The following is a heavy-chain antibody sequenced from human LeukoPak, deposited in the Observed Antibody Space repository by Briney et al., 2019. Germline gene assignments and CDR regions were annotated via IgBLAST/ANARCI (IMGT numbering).Heavy chain of an antibody. CDR3: ARSITISKPLEYYFDY. CDR1: GGSISSGGYS. D-gene: IGHD3-9*01. CDR2: ICHSGST. V-gene: IGHV4-30-2*01. Sequence: TLSLTCAVSGGSISSGGYSWSWIRQPPGKGLEWIGYICHSGSTYYNPSLKSRVTISVDRSKNQFSLKLSSVTAADTAVYYCARSITISKPLEYYFDYWGQGTLVTVSS. J-gene: IGHJ4*02.